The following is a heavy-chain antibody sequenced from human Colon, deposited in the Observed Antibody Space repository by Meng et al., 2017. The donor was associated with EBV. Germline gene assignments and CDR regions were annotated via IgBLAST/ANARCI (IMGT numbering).Heavy chain of an antibody. D-gene: IGHD3-9*01. V-gene: IGHV4-34*01. CDR1: GGSFKGYV. J-gene: IGHJ4*02. CDR2: VSHPGSA. Sequence: GLLQQLGAGLLKPSATLSLTCTGNGGSFKGYVWRWVRKPPGKGMEWIGEVSHPGSANYNPSLKSRVTISVDASEKQFSLRLTSVTAADSAVYYCARVPTTGYKDHWGQGTLVTVSS. CDR3: ARVPTTGYKDH.